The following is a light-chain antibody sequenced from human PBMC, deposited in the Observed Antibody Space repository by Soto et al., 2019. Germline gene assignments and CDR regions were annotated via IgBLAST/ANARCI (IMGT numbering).Light chain of an antibody. CDR1: QSVSSY. CDR2: DAS. V-gene: IGKV3-11*01. J-gene: IGKJ5*01. Sequence: EIVLTRSPATLSLSPGERATLSCRASQSVSSYLAWYQQKPGQAPRLLIYDASNRATGSPDRFSGGGSGTDFTLTISRLEPEDFAVYYCQQYGYSPITFGQGTRLEIK. CDR3: QQYGYSPIT.